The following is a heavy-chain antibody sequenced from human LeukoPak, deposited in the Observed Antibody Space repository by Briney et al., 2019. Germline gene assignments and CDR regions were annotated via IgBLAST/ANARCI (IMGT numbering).Heavy chain of an antibody. D-gene: IGHD3-3*01. V-gene: IGHV4-30-4*08. Sequence: SQTLSLTCTVSGGSISSGDYYWSWIRQAPGKGLEWIGYIYYSGSTYYNPSLKSRVTISVGTSKNQFSLKLSSVTAADTAVYYCARGADFWSGYRTYYMDVWGKGTTVTVSS. CDR2: IYYSGST. CDR3: ARGADFWSGYRTYYMDV. CDR1: GGSISSGDYY. J-gene: IGHJ6*03.